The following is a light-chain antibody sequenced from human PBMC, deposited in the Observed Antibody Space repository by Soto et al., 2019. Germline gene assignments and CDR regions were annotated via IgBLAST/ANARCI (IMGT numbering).Light chain of an antibody. CDR2: DVN. CDR3: SSFTTSGSVM. V-gene: IGLV2-14*03. J-gene: IGLJ3*02. Sequence: QSALTQPASVSGSPGQSIAIPCTGTSSDVGSYNYVSWYQQHPGKVPKLMILDVNFRPSGVSDRFSGSKSGNTASLTISGLQAEDEADYYCSSFTTSGSVMFGGGTKLTVL. CDR1: SSDVGSYNY.